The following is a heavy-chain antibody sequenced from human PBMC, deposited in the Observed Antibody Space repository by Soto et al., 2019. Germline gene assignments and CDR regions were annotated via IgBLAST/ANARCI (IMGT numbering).Heavy chain of an antibody. CDR1: GGTFSSYA. Sequence: QVQLVQSGAEVQKPGSSVKVSCKASGGTFSSYAISWVRQAPGQGLEWMGGIIPIFGTANYAQKFQGRVTITADESTSTAYMELSSLRSEDTAVYYCARGGCGGDCYSSQYFDYWGQGTLVTVSS. D-gene: IGHD2-21*02. CDR3: ARGGCGGDCYSSQYFDY. CDR2: IIPIFGTA. J-gene: IGHJ4*02. V-gene: IGHV1-69*01.